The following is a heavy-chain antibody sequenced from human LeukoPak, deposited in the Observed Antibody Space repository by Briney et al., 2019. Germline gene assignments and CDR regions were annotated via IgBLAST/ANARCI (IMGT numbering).Heavy chain of an antibody. CDR2: IIHSGGT. CDR1: GGSFNGYS. Sequence: SETLSLTCAVSGGSFNGYSYTWIRQPPGKGLEWIGEIIHSGGTSYNPSLKSRLTISVDTSRKQFSLKLTSVTAADTALYFCARGPLAFRRVAGIFSWGRGTQVTVS. D-gene: IGHD6-19*01. J-gene: IGHJ5*02. V-gene: IGHV4-34*01. CDR3: ARGPLAFRRVAGIFS.